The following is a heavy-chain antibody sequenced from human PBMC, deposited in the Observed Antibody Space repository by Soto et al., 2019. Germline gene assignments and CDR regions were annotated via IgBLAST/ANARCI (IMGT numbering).Heavy chain of an antibody. D-gene: IGHD4-17*01. V-gene: IGHV4-59*01. CDR3: ARTHYGSNFDY. J-gene: IGHJ4*02. Sequence: SETLSLTCTVSGGSISSYYWSWIRQPPGKGLEWIGYIYYSGSTNYNPSLKSRVTISVDTSKNQFSLKLSSVTAADTAVYYCARTHYGSNFDYWGQGTQVTAPQ. CDR2: IYYSGST. CDR1: GGSISSYY.